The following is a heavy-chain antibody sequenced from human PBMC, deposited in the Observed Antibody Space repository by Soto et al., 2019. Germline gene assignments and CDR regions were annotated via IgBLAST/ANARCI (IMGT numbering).Heavy chain of an antibody. V-gene: IGHV1-69*13. CDR2: TVPMFGTA. D-gene: IGHD6-6*01. CDR3: ARNGTYSSSLSQYSGMDV. Sequence: GASVKVSCKASGGAFANFIMNWVRQTPGQGLEWMGGTVPMFGTATYAEKFKGRVTISATESTSTAYMELTSLRSEDTAVYYCARNGTYSSSLSQYSGMDVWGQGTTVTVSS. J-gene: IGHJ6*02. CDR1: GGAFANFI.